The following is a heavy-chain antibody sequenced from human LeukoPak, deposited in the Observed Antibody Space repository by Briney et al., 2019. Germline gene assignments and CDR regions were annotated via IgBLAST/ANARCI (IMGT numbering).Heavy chain of an antibody. CDR2: INTDGSST. CDR3: ARDPSGDIVVVPAAIRDAFDI. D-gene: IGHD2-2*02. V-gene: IGHV3-74*01. J-gene: IGHJ3*02. CDR1: GFTFSSYW. Sequence: GGSLRLSCAASGFTFSSYWMHWVRQAPGKGLVWVSRINTDGSSTTYAHSVKGRFTISTDNAKNTLYLQMNSLRAEDTAVYYCARDPSGDIVVVPAAIRDAFDIWGQGTMVTVSP.